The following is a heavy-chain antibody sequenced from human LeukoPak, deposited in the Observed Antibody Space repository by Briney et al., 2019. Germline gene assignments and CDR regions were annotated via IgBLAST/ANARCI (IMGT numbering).Heavy chain of an antibody. D-gene: IGHD6-19*01. CDR2: ISGGGGST. CDR1: GLTFSSYT. V-gene: IGHV3-23*01. Sequence: LPGGSLRLSCAASGLTFSSYTMSWVRQAPGKGLEWVSVISGGGGSTNYADSVKGRFTISRDNSKNTLTLQMNSLRAEDTAVYYCAKPLKGWPTSNYYYGMDVWGQGTTVTISS. J-gene: IGHJ6*02. CDR3: AKPLKGWPTSNYYYGMDV.